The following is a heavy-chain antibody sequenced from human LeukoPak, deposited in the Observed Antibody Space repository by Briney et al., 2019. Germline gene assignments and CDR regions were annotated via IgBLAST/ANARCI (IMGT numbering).Heavy chain of an antibody. CDR1: GGSISSSSYY. D-gene: IGHD2-2*02. Sequence: SETLSLTCIVSGGSISSSSYYWGWIRQSPGKGLEWIGSIYYSGSTYYNPSLKSRVTISVDTSKNQFSLKLSSVTAADTAVYYCARGPAYCSSTSCYTLVFDYWGQGTLVTVSS. V-gene: IGHV4-39*07. CDR2: IYYSGST. J-gene: IGHJ4*02. CDR3: ARGPAYCSSTSCYTLVFDY.